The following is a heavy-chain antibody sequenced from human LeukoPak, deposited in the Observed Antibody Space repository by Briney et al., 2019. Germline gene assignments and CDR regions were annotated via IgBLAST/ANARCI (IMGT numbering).Heavy chain of an antibody. CDR2: ISSGSVTI. CDR3: ARLYCNDGSCPQDY. J-gene: IGHJ4*02. D-gene: IGHD2-15*01. V-gene: IGHV3-48*02. Sequence: GGSLRLSCTVSGXTFSSYSMDWVRQAPGKGLESVSYISSGSVTIYYADSVKGRFTISRDNAKNSLYLQLNSLRDEDTAVYYCARLYCNDGSCPQDYWGRGTLVTVSS. CDR1: GXTFSSYS.